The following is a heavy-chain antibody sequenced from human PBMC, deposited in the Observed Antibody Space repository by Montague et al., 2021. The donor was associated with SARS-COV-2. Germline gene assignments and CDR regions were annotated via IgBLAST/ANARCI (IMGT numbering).Heavy chain of an antibody. Sequence: CAISGDSVSNNSVAWNWIRQSPSRGLEWLGRTYYRSKWYNDYAVSVKSRITINPDTSKNQISLQLNSVTPEDTAMYYCARGGSWLYYFDYWGQGTLVTVSS. D-gene: IGHD6-13*01. CDR2: TYYRSKWYN. CDR1: GDSVSNNSVA. J-gene: IGHJ4*02. V-gene: IGHV6-1*01. CDR3: ARGGSWLYYFDY.